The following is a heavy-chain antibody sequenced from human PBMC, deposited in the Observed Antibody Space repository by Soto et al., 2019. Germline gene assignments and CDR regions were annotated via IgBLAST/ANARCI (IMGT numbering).Heavy chain of an antibody. D-gene: IGHD3-16*01. CDR1: GYTFTGYY. CDR3: ARGRRLRKEDYYYYYMDV. J-gene: IGHJ6*03. CDR2: INPNSGGT. Sequence: ASVKVSCKASGYTFTGYYMHWVRQAPGQGLEWMGWINPNSGGTNYAQKFQGWVTMTRDTSISTAYMELSRLGSDDTAVYYCARGRRLRKEDYYYYYMDVWGKGTTVTVSS. V-gene: IGHV1-2*04.